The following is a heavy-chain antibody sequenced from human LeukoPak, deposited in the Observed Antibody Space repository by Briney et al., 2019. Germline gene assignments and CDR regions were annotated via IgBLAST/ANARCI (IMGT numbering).Heavy chain of an antibody. CDR3: ARGERGYSGYDFDY. J-gene: IGHJ4*02. Sequence: ASVKVSCKASGYTFTSYGISWVRQAPGQGLEWMGWISAYNGNTNYAQKLQGRVTMTRNTSISTAYMELSSLRSEDTAVYYCARGERGYSGYDFDYWGQGTLVTVSS. V-gene: IGHV1-18*01. D-gene: IGHD5-12*01. CDR1: GYTFTSYG. CDR2: ISAYNGNT.